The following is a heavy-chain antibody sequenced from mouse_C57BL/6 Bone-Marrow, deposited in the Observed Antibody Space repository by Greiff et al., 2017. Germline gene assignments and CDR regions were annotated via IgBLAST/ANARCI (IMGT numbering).Heavy chain of an antibody. CDR2: VYPRNGST. Sequence: QVQLQQSGPELARPGASVKLSCKASGYTFTSYGISWVKQRTGQGLEWIGEVYPRNGSTYYNEKFKGKATLTADKSSNTAYMELRSLTSEYSAGYFCEIWAYWGQGTTLTVSS. D-gene: IGHD1-1*02. V-gene: IGHV1-81*01. CDR1: GYTFTSYG. CDR3: EIWAY. J-gene: IGHJ2*01.